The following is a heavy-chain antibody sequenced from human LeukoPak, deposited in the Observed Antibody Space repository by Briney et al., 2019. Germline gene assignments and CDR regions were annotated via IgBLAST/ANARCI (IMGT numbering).Heavy chain of an antibody. V-gene: IGHV3-21*01. Sequence: PGGSLRLSCAASGFTFSSYSMNWVRQAPGKGLEWVSSISSSSSYIYYADSVKGRFTISRDNAKNSLYLQMNSLRAEDTAVYYCARVSDCSGGSCYQFDYWGQGILVTVSS. J-gene: IGHJ4*02. CDR1: GFTFSSYS. CDR2: ISSSSSYI. CDR3: ARVSDCSGGSCYQFDY. D-gene: IGHD2-15*01.